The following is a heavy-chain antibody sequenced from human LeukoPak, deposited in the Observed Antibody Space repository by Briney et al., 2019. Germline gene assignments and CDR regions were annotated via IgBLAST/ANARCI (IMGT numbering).Heavy chain of an antibody. CDR1: RYSFTSYW. D-gene: IGHD6-13*01. CDR2: I. Sequence: GESLKISCKGSRYSFTSYWIGWVRQTPGKGLEWMGIIYGPSFQGQVTISTDKSINTAYLQWSSLKASDTAIYYCARVKQAVALVDVFDIWGQGTMVTVSS. V-gene: IGHV5-51*01. J-gene: IGHJ3*02. CDR3: ARVKQAVALVDVFDI.